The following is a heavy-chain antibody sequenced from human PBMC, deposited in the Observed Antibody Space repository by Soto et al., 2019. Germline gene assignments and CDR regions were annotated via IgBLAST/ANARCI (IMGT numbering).Heavy chain of an antibody. D-gene: IGHD6-25*01. Sequence: GGSLRLSCAASGFTFGSYWMTWVRQPPGKGLEWVANMKHDGSEKYYVGSVKGRFTISRDNAKNSLYLQMNSLSAEDTAVYYCARDRGMADYWGQGTLVTVSS. CDR1: GFTFGSYW. CDR2: MKHDGSEK. J-gene: IGHJ4*02. V-gene: IGHV3-7*01. CDR3: ARDRGMADY.